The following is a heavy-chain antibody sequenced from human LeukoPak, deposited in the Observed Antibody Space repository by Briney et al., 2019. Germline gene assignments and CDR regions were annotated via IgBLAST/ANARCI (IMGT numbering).Heavy chain of an antibody. J-gene: IGHJ5*02. Sequence: PGGSLRLSCAASGFTFDRSWMHWVRQVPGKGLVWVSRITSDGSNRDYAASVKGRFTISRDNAKNTLYLQMNSLRAEDTAVYYCARDKGSGWYGGNWFDPWGQGTLVTVSS. V-gene: IGHV3-74*01. D-gene: IGHD6-19*01. CDR3: ARDKGSGWYGGNWFDP. CDR2: ITSDGSNR. CDR1: GFTFDRSW.